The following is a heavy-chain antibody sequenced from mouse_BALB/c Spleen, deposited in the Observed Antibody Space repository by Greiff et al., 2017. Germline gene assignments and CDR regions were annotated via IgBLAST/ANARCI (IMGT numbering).Heavy chain of an antibody. D-gene: IGHD2-10*01. V-gene: IGHV5-17*02. Sequence: VESGGGLVQPGGSRKLSCAASGFTFSSFGMHWVRQAPEKGLEWVAYISSGSSTIYYADTVKGRFTISRDNPKNTLFLQMTSLRSEDTAMYYCATYYGNSWFAYWGQGTLVTVAA. CDR2: ISSGSSTI. CDR1: GFTFSSFG. CDR3: ATYYGNSWFAY. J-gene: IGHJ3*01.